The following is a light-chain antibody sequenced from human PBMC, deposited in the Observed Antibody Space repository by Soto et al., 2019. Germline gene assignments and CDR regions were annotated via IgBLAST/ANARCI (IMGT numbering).Light chain of an antibody. CDR2: AAS. CDR1: QDIATH. J-gene: IGKJ5*01. Sequence: SQSPSSLSASVENRVTITCQASQDIATHLNWYQHKPGPAPRLLIYAASDRPTGIPDRFSGSGSGTDFTLTISRLEPEDFAVYYCQQYGRSPITFGLGTRLEI. V-gene: IGKV3-20*01. CDR3: QQYGRSPIT.